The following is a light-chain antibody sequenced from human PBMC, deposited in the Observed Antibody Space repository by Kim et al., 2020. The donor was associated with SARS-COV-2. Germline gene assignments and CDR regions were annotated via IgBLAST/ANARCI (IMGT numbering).Light chain of an antibody. V-gene: IGLV6-57*01. CDR1: SGRIASNY. Sequence: GKTVTTSYPRSSGRIASNYVQWYQQRPGSSPTAVIYEDNQRPSGVPDRFSGSIDSSSNSASLTISGLKTEDEADYYCQSYDSSNQVFGGGTKLTVL. CDR2: EDN. CDR3: QSYDSSNQV. J-gene: IGLJ3*02.